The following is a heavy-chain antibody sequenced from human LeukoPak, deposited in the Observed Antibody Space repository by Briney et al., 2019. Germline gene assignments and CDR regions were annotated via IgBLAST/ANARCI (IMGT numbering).Heavy chain of an antibody. CDR3: ARAQVGAPTDL. D-gene: IGHD1-26*01. Sequence: GGSLSLSCAASGFPFSSYAMHWVRQAPGKGLVWVARIHGDGDNISYADSVRGRFTISRDNAKDTLYLHMNSLRPEDTAVYYCARAQVGAPTDLWGQGTLVTVSS. CDR1: GFPFSSYA. V-gene: IGHV3-74*01. J-gene: IGHJ5*02. CDR2: IHGDGDNI.